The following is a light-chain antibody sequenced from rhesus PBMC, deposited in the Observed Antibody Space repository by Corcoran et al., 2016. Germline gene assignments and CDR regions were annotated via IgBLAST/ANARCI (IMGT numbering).Light chain of an antibody. J-gene: IGKJ4*01. V-gene: IGKV1-25*01. Sequence: DIQMTQSPSSLPASVGDTVTITCQARQGISEYLAWYQQKPGKAPKLLIYDASTLQSGVPSRISGSGSGTEFTLTISSLQPGDFATYYCQQHNTYPLTFGGGTKVELQ. CDR1: QGISEY. CDR2: DAS. CDR3: QQHNTYPLT.